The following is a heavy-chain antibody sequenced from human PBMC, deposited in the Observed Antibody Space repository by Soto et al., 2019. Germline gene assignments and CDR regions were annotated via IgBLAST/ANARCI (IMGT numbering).Heavy chain of an antibody. D-gene: IGHD2-15*01. CDR2: IAAHNGKT. V-gene: IGHV1-18*01. J-gene: IGHJ4*02. CDR1: GYTFPKYG. CDR3: ARSRLYCSGDTCYSDFDY. Sequence: QVQLVQSGAEVKRPGDSVKVSCKASGYTFPKYGINWVRQAPGQGLEWLGWIAAHNGKTNYAQNVQGRVSMTKDTTTMITYLELRSLRSDDTAKYFCARSRLYCSGDTCYSDFDYWGQGTLVTVSS.